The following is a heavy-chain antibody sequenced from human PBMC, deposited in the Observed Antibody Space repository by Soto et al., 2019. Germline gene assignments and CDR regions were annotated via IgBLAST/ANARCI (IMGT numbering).Heavy chain of an antibody. V-gene: IGHV1-3*01. J-gene: IGHJ4*02. CDR3: ARGPTLNYYDSSGSLSN. CDR1: GYTFTSYA. D-gene: IGHD3-22*01. Sequence: RASVKVSCKASGYTFTSYAMHWVRQAPGQRLEWMGWINAGNGNTKYSQKFQGRVTITRDTSASTAYMELSSLRSEDTAVYYCARGPTLNYYDSSGSLSNWGQGTLVTVSS. CDR2: INAGNGNT.